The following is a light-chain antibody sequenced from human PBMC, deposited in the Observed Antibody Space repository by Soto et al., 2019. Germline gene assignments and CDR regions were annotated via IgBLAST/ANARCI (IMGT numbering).Light chain of an antibody. V-gene: IGKV3-11*01. J-gene: IGKJ1*01. CDR2: DAS. CDR1: QSVSSY. Sequence: ESVLTQSPATLSLSPGERATLCCRASQSVSSYLAWYQQKPGQAPRLLIYDASNRATGIPARFSGSGSGTDFTLTISSLEPEDFAVYYCQQRSNWPQFGQGTKVDIK. CDR3: QQRSNWPQ.